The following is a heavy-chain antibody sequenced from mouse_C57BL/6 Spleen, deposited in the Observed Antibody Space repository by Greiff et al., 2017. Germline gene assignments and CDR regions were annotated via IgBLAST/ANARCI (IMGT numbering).Heavy chain of an antibody. J-gene: IGHJ1*03. Sequence: ESGPGLVKPSQSLSLTCSVTGYSITSGYYWNWIRQFPGNKLEWMGYISYDGSNYYNPSLKNRISITRDTSKNQFFLKLNSVTTEDTATYYCARVYYDYDGYWYFDVWGTGTTVTVSS. V-gene: IGHV3-6*01. CDR2: ISYDGSN. CDR3: ARVYYDYDGYWYFDV. CDR1: GYSITSGYY. D-gene: IGHD2-4*01.